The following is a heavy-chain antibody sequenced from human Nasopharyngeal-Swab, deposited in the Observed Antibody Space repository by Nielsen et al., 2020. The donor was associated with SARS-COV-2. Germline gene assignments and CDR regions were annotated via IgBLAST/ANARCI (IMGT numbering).Heavy chain of an antibody. D-gene: IGHD2/OR15-2a*01. CDR1: GYSFRTYG. J-gene: IGHJ4*02. V-gene: IGHV3-23*01. Sequence: ESLKISCVASGYSFRTYGMSWVRQAPGKGLEWVVAIVGSGDISGSGGNTYYADSVKGRFTISRDNSKNTLSLQMNSLRAEDTAVYYCAKDLRGPYFFWGQGTMVTVSS. CDR2: IVGSGDISGSGGNT. CDR3: AKDLRGPYFF.